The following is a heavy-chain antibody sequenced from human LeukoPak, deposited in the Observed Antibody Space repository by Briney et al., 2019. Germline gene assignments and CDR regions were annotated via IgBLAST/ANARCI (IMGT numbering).Heavy chain of an antibody. CDR3: TLFDYDSYSAYLH. V-gene: IGHV1-3*01. CDR1: GYTFTSYS. Sequence: ASVKVSCKASGYTFTSYSLHWVRQAPGQRLEWMGWINPGNGKTKYPQTFQGRVTITRDTSATTAYMELRSPRSEDTAVYYCTLFDYDSYSAYLHWGQGALVTVSS. CDR2: INPGNGKT. J-gene: IGHJ4*02. D-gene: IGHD3-3*01.